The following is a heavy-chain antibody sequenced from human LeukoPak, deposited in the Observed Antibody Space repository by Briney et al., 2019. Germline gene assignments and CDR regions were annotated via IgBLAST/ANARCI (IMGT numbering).Heavy chain of an antibody. V-gene: IGHV5-51*01. J-gene: IGHJ5*02. CDR1: GYGFTSYW. CDR3: SRRPNLYISSWYRFVP. Sequence: GEALKISCKGSGYGFTSYWIGCVRQMPGKGLEWMGMNYPGDSGTRYSPSFQGQVTISADKSIRTAYLQWSSLTGSDTARYYCSRRPNLYISSWYRFVPWGEGTLVTVSS. CDR2: NYPGDSGT. D-gene: IGHD6-13*01.